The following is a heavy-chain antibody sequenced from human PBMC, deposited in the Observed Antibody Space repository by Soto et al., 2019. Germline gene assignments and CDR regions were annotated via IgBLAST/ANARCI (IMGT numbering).Heavy chain of an antibody. CDR2: IHYSGST. CDR1: GGSISSSGYY. Sequence: SETLSLTCTVSGGSISSSGYYRSWIRQHPGKGLEWIGYIHYSGSTYYNLSLKSRVTISVDTSKNQFSLKLNSVTAADTAVYYCARDRGYSSGPHVIFDYWGQGTLVTVSS. D-gene: IGHD5-18*01. CDR3: ARDRGYSSGPHVIFDY. V-gene: IGHV4-31*03. J-gene: IGHJ4*02.